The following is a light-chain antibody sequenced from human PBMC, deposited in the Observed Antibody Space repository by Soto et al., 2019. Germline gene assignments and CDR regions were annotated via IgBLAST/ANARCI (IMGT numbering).Light chain of an antibody. Sequence: QSALTQPASVYGSPGQTITISCTGTSSDVGGYAYVSWYQQYPGKVPKLVISEVSNRPSGVSHRFSGSRSGNTASLTISGLQAEDEADYHCSSYTSRTTPVFGGGAKLTVL. V-gene: IGLV2-14*01. J-gene: IGLJ2*01. CDR1: SSDVGGYAY. CDR3: SSYTSRTTPV. CDR2: EVS.